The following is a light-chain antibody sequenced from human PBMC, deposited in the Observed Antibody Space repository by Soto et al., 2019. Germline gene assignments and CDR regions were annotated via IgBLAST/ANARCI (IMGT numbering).Light chain of an antibody. Sequence: QSALTQPLSASGTPGQRVTVSCSGSSSNIASNTVNWYQQLPGTAPKLLIYSNDQRPSGVPDRFSASKSGTSASLAISGLQSEDEADYYCASWDDSLNGHVFGTGTKVTVL. J-gene: IGLJ1*01. V-gene: IGLV1-44*01. CDR3: ASWDDSLNGHV. CDR1: SSNIASNT. CDR2: SND.